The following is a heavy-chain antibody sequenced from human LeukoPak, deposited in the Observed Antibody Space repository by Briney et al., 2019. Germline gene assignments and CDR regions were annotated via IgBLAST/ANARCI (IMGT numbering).Heavy chain of an antibody. V-gene: IGHV3-48*03. D-gene: IGHD1-26*01. CDR3: ARDKGSDGIDF. Sequence: PGGSLRLXCAASGFTFSSYEMNWVRQAPGKELQWISYIRSGGTTIYYADSVKGRFTISRDDAENSLYLQMNSLRAKDTAVYYCARDKGSDGIDFWGQGTLVTVSS. J-gene: IGHJ4*02. CDR2: IRSGGTTI. CDR1: GFTFSSYE.